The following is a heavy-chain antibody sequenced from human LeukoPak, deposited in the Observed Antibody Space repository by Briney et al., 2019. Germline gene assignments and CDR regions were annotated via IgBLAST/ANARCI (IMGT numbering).Heavy chain of an antibody. V-gene: IGHV3-53*01. CDR3: ASRIATAGSVDY. CDR2: IYSGGST. Sequence: GRSLRLSCAASGFTVSSNYMSWVRQAPGKGLEWVSVIYSGGSTYYADSVKGRFTISRDNSKNTLHLQMNTLRAEDTAVYYCASRIATAGSVDYWGQGTLVTVSS. J-gene: IGHJ4*02. CDR1: GFTVSSNY. D-gene: IGHD6-13*01.